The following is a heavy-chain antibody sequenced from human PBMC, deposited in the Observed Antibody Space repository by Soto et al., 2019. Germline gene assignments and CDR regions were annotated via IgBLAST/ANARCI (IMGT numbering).Heavy chain of an antibody. V-gene: IGHV3-30-3*01. Sequence: GGSLRLSCAASGFTFSTYSMFWVRQAPGKGLEWVAVISNDGSNKYYIDSVKGRFTISRDNSKNTLYMQMNSLRDEDTAVYYCARGFPIKERFLEWSLKLLDYWGQVPLVTFSS. CDR2: ISNDGSNK. CDR3: ARGFPIKERFLEWSLKLLDY. J-gene: IGHJ4*02. CDR1: GFTFSTYS. D-gene: IGHD3-3*01.